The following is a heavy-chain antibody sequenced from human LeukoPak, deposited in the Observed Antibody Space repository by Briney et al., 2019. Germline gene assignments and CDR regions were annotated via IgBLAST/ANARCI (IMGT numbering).Heavy chain of an antibody. CDR2: MKQDGSLI. CDR3: ARDAYPYASDS. D-gene: IGHD2-2*01. CDR1: GFTFSDYC. V-gene: IGHV3-7*01. Sequence: GGSLRLSCAASGFTFSDYCMTWLRQAPGRGLEWVANMKQDGSLINYVDSVKGRFTISRDNAKNLLYLQMDSLRADDTAVYYCARDAYPYASDSWGQGTLVTISS. J-gene: IGHJ1*01.